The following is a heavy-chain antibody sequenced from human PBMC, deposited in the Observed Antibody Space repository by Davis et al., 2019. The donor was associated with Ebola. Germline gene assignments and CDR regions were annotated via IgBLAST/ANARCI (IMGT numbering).Heavy chain of an antibody. J-gene: IGHJ2*01. D-gene: IGHD3-22*01. V-gene: IGHV3-9*01. CDR2: ISWNSGII. Sequence: PGGSLRLSCAASGLTFDDYSMHWVRQAPGKGLEWVSGISWNSGIIGYADSVKGRFTISRDNANNSLYLQMNSLRAEDTALYYCAKDKGSSGFWYFDLWGRGTLVTVSS. CDR3: AKDKGSSGFWYFDL. CDR1: GLTFDDYS.